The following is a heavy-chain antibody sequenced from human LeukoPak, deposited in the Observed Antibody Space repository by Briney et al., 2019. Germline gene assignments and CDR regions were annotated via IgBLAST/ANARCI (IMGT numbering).Heavy chain of an antibody. CDR2: IIPIFGIA. Sequence: SVKVSCKASGGTFSSYAISWVRQAPGQGLEWMGRIIPIFGIANYAQKFQGRVTITADKSTSTANMELSSLRSEDTAVYYCARDAGVGAAPEDAFDIWGQGTMVTVSS. CDR1: GGTFSSYA. V-gene: IGHV1-69*04. J-gene: IGHJ3*02. D-gene: IGHD1-26*01. CDR3: ARDAGVGAAPEDAFDI.